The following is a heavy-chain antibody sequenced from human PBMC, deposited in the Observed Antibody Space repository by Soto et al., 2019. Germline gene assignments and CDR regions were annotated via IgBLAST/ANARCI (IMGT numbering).Heavy chain of an antibody. CDR3: ARVAAAGIYYYYGMDV. CDR2: IYPGDSDT. J-gene: IGHJ6*02. V-gene: IGHV5-51*01. Sequence: GESLKISYKGSGYSFTSYWIGWVRQMPGKGLEWMGIIYPGDSDTRYSPSFQGQVTISADKSISTAYLQWSSLKASDTAMYYCARVAAAGIYYYYGMDVWGQGTTVTVSS. D-gene: IGHD6-13*01. CDR1: GYSFTSYW.